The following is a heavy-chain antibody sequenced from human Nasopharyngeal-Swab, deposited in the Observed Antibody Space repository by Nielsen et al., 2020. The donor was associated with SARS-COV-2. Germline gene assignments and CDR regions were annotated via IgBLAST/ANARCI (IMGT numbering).Heavy chain of an antibody. CDR1: GFTFSSSD. Sequence: GESLKISCAASGFTFSSSDMDWVRQAPGKGLEWVAVISYDGSNEYYGDSVKGRFTISRDNSKNTLYLQMDSLRVGDTAVYYCAKDVHGDYGGIDYWGQGILVTVSS. D-gene: IGHD4-17*01. J-gene: IGHJ4*02. V-gene: IGHV3-30*18. CDR2: ISYDGSNE. CDR3: AKDVHGDYGGIDY.